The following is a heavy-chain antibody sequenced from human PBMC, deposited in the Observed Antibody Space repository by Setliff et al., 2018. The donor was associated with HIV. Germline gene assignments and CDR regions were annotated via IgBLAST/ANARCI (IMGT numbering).Heavy chain of an antibody. Sequence: PSETLSLTCNVSGGSISAYYWSWVRQPPGKRLEWIGYIYSNGGTAYNPSLKSRVTISVDTSKNQFSLKLTSVTIADTAVYCCARFTSGWYGQYWGQGTLVTVSS. J-gene: IGHJ4*02. V-gene: IGHV4-59*01. D-gene: IGHD6-19*01. CDR3: ARFTSGWYGQY. CDR2: IYSNGGT. CDR1: GGSISAYY.